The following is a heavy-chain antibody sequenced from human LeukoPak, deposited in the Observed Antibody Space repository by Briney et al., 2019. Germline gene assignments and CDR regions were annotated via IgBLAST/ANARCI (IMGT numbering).Heavy chain of an antibody. CDR2: IDPDDSDT. J-gene: IGHJ3*02. CDR1: GYSFSNYW. Sequence: GESLKISCKGSGYSFSNYWIGWVRQMPGKGLEWMGIIDPDDSDTRYSPSFQGQVTISADKSISTAYLQWSSLKASDTAMYYCARSYTTSPDAFDIWGQGIMVTVSS. D-gene: IGHD6-6*01. CDR3: ARSYTTSPDAFDI. V-gene: IGHV5-51*01.